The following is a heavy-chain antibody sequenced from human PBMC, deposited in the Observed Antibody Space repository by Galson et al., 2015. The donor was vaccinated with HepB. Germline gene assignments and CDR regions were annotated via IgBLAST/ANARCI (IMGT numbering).Heavy chain of an antibody. CDR2: IYPGGSDA. D-gene: IGHD3-10*01. V-gene: IGHV5-51*03. Sequence: QSGAEVKKPGESLTISCKGLGYSFTSYWIGWVRQMPGKGLEWMGIIYPGGSDARFSPSFQGQVTMPVDKSISTAYLQWNSLKASDPAIYYCARITGGEYFQYWGQGALVTV. CDR3: ARITGGEYFQY. J-gene: IGHJ1*01. CDR1: GYSFTSYW.